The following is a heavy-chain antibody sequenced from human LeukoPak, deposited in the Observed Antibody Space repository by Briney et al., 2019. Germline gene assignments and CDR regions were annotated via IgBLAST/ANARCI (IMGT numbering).Heavy chain of an antibody. CDR3: ARDYSKRGNWEIQGDP. J-gene: IGHJ5*02. CDR2: VNSKSGNT. CDR1: GYTFTNYD. Sequence: ASVKVSCKASGYTFTNYDINWVRQAPGQGLEWMGWVNSKSGNTGYKQKFQARVTITRDTSMTTAYMELSSLRSEDTAVYYCARDYSKRGNWEIQGDPWGQGTLVTVSS. D-gene: IGHD7-27*01. V-gene: IGHV1-8*03.